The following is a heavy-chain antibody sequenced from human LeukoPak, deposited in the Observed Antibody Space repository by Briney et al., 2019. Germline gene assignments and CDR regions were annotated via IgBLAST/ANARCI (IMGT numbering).Heavy chain of an antibody. CDR1: GGSFSGYY. D-gene: IGHD3-3*01. V-gene: IGHV4-34*01. J-gene: IGHJ5*02. Sequence: SETLSLTCAVYGGSFSGYYWSWIRQPPGKGLEWIGEINHSGSTNYNPSLKSRVTISVDTSKNQSSLKLSSVTAADTAVYYCARVPYDFWSGYTKNWFDPWGQGTLVTVSS. CDR2: INHSGST. CDR3: ARVPYDFWSGYTKNWFDP.